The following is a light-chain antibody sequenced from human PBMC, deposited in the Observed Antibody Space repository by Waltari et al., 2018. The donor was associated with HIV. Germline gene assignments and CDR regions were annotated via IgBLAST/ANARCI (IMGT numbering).Light chain of an antibody. CDR3: QQYGSSPWT. J-gene: IGKJ1*01. CDR2: GAS. Sequence: ENVLTQSPGTLSLSPGERATLSCRASQSVIINYLAWYQQKPGQAPRRLIFGASSRATGIPDRFSGSGSGTDFTLTISRLEPEDFAVYYCQQYGSSPWTFGQGTKVEIK. V-gene: IGKV3-20*01. CDR1: QSVIINY.